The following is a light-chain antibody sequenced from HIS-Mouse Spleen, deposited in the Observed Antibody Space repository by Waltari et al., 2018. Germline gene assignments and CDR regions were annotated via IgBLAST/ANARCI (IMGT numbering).Light chain of an antibody. J-gene: IGLJ3*02. CDR1: SSDVGGYNY. CDR3: SSYTSSSTRV. CDR2: YVS. V-gene: IGLV2-14*03. Sequence: QSVLTQPPSASGTPGQRVTISCSGTSSDVGGYNYVSWYQQHPGKAPNLMIYYVSNRPSGVSNRFSGSKSGNTASLTISGLQAEDEADYYCSSYTSSSTRVFGGGTKLTVL.